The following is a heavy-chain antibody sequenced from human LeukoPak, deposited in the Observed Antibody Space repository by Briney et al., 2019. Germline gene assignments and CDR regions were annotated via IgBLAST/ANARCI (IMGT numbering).Heavy chain of an antibody. CDR3: ARDRISVSDPPNWFDP. V-gene: IGHV4-38-2*02. CDR2: IYHSGKT. CDR1: GYSISSGYY. J-gene: IGHJ5*02. D-gene: IGHD6-19*01. Sequence: SETLPLTCTVSGYSISSGYYWGWIRQPPGKGLEWIGSIYHSGKTYYNPSLKSRVTISVETSKNQFSLKLSSVTAADTAVYYCARDRISVSDPPNWFDPWGQGTLVTVSS.